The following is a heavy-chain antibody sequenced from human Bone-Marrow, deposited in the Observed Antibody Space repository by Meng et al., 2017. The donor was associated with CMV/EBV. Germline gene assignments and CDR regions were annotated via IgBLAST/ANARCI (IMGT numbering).Heavy chain of an antibody. Sequence: SETLSLTCTVSGGSISSYYWSWIRQPPGKGLEWIGEINHSGSTNYNPSLKSRVTISVDTSKNQFSLKLSSVTAADTAVYYCARDVGTKYGMDVWGQGTTVTVYS. V-gene: IGHV4-34*01. D-gene: IGHD1-7*01. CDR2: INHSGST. J-gene: IGHJ6*02. CDR3: ARDVGTKYGMDV. CDR1: GGSISSYY.